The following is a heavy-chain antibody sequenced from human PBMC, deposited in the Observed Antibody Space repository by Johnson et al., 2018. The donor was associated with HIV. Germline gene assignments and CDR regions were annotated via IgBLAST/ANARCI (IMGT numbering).Heavy chain of an antibody. CDR1: GFTFSSYA. CDR2: ISYDGSDK. D-gene: IGHD3-22*01. V-gene: IGHV3-30*04. CDR3: AKDLSDSSGYHDAFDI. J-gene: IGHJ3*02. Sequence: QVQLVESGGGVVQPGRSLRLSCAASGFTFSSYAFHWVRQAPAKGLEWVAAISYDGSDKYHADSVKGRFTISRDSSKNTLYLQMNSLRAEDTAVYYCAKDLSDSSGYHDAFDIWGQGTMVTVSS.